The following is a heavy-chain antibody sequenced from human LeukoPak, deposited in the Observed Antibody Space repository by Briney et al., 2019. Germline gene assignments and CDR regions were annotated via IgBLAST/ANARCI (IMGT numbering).Heavy chain of an antibody. Sequence: SQTLSLTCTVSGGSISSGGYYWSWIRQHPGKGLEWIGYIYYSGSTYYNPSLKSRVTISVDTSKNQFSLKLSSVTAADTAVYYCAREGIVGATGTFDYWGQGTLVTVSS. CDR2: IYYSGST. V-gene: IGHV4-31*03. D-gene: IGHD1-26*01. J-gene: IGHJ4*02. CDR1: GGSISSGGYY. CDR3: AREGIVGATGTFDY.